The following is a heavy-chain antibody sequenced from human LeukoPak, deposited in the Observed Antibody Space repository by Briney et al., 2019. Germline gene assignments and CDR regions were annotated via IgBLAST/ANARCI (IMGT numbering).Heavy chain of an antibody. CDR3: ARLGRAAAGTPVKYYYYYYYMDV. Sequence: PSETLSLTCTVSGGSISSYYWSWIRQPPGKGLEWIGYIYYSGSTNYNPSLKSRVTISVDTSKNQFSLKLSSVTAADTAVYYCARLGRAAAGTPVKYYYYYYYMDVWGKGTTVTVSS. J-gene: IGHJ6*03. V-gene: IGHV4-59*08. CDR2: IYYSGST. CDR1: GGSISSYY. D-gene: IGHD6-13*01.